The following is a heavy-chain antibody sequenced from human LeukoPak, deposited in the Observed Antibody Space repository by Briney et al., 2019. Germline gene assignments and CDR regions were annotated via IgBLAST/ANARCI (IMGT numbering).Heavy chain of an antibody. D-gene: IGHD3-22*01. V-gene: IGHV3-66*01. J-gene: IGHJ4*02. CDR1: GFTVSSNY. Sequence: GGSLRLSCAASGFTVSSNYMSWVRQAPGKGLEWVSVIYRGGSTYYADYVKGRFTISSDNSKNTLYLQMNSMRAEDTDVYYCERGLNYYDSSGYYTYFDYWGQGTLVTVSS. CDR2: IYRGGST. CDR3: ERGLNYYDSSGYYTYFDY.